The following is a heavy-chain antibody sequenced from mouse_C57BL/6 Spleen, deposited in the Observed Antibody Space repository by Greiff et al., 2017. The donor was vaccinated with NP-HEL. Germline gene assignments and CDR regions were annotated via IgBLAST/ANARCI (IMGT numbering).Heavy chain of an antibody. CDR3: ARLRSYYYAMDY. CDR2: INPSNGGT. Sequence: QVQLKQPGTELVKPGASVKLSCKASGYTFTSYWMHWVKQRPGQGLEWIGNINPSNGGTNYNEKFKSKATLTVDKSSSTAYMQLSSLTSEDSAVYYCARLRSYYYAMDYWGQGTSVTVSS. J-gene: IGHJ4*01. CDR1: GYTFTSYW. V-gene: IGHV1-53*01.